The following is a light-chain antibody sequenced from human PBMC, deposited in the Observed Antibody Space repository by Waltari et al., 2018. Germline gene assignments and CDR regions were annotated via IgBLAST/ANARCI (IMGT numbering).Light chain of an antibody. CDR1: LSIDDS. J-gene: IGKJ4*01. V-gene: IGKV3-15*01. CDR3: QQYNQWPLT. CDR2: GAS. Sequence: EIVMTQSPATLSVSRGGSATLSCRASLSIDDSLAWYQQKPGHPPRLLIHGASTRDTGIPVRLSGSGSGTDFTLTITGLQSEDFAVYFCQQYNQWPLTFGRGTKVEIK.